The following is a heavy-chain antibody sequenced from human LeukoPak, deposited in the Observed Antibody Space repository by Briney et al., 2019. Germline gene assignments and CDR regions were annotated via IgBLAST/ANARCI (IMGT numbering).Heavy chain of an antibody. J-gene: IGHJ4*02. CDR2: IKQDGSEK. CDR3: AREESYGDYYFDY. CDR1: GFTFSSYW. D-gene: IGHD4-17*01. Sequence: GGSLRLSCAASGFTFSSYWMSWVRQAPGKGLEWVANIKQDGSEKYYVDSVKGRFTISRDNAENSLYLQMNSLRAEDTAVYYCAREESYGDYYFDYWGQGTLVTVSS. V-gene: IGHV3-7*03.